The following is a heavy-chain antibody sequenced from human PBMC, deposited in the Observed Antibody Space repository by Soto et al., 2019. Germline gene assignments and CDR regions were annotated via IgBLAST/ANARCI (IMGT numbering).Heavy chain of an antibody. CDR3: ARDYGRYGSGSYWF. Sequence: SETLSLTCAVSGGSISRSNWWSWVRQPPGKGLEWIGEIYHSGSTNYNPSLKSRVTISVDKSKNQFSLKLSSVTAADTAVYYCARDYGRYGSGSYWFWGQGILVTVSS. J-gene: IGHJ4*02. CDR1: GGSISRSNW. D-gene: IGHD3-10*01. V-gene: IGHV4-4*02. CDR2: IYHSGST.